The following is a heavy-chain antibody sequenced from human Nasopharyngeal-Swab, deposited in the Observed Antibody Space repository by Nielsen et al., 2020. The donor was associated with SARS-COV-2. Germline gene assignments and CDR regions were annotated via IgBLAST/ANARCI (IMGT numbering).Heavy chain of an antibody. V-gene: IGHV3-15*01. CDR3: TGFGEL. D-gene: IGHD3-10*01. CDR1: GFTFSSVW. J-gene: IGHJ4*02. Sequence: AGSLRLSCAASGFTFSSVWMSWVRQAPGKGLEWVGRVKSKTDGGTTHYAAPVKGRFTISRDDSKNTLYLQMNSLKTEDTALYYCTGFGELWGQGALVTVSS. CDR2: VKSKTDGGTT.